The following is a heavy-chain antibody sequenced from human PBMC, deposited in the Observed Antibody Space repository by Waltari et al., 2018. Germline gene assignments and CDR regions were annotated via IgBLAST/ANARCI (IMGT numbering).Heavy chain of an antibody. V-gene: IGHV3-23*03. Sequence: EAQLLESGGGLIQPGGSLRLSCAASGFSFTNYALTWVRQAPGKGLEWVSVVYTNGDAYYGDSVKGRFTISRDNSKNTLDLQAHTLRPDDTAVYYCAKFHSGAYYTSPYYMDVWGKGATVTVSS. J-gene: IGHJ6*03. CDR2: VYTNGDA. D-gene: IGHD1-26*01. CDR3: AKFHSGAYYTSPYYMDV. CDR1: GFSFTNYA.